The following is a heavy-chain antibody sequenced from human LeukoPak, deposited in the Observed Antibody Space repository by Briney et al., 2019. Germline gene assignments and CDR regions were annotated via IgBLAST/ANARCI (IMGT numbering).Heavy chain of an antibody. D-gene: IGHD6-25*01. Sequence: PGGSLRLSCVASGFTFSSYAMSWVRQAPGKGLEWVSSISGSGSSSYYADSVKGRFTISRDNSKSTLNVQMNSLRAEDTAEYYCAPHGGSIWGQGTMVTVSS. J-gene: IGHJ3*02. V-gene: IGHV3-23*01. CDR2: ISGSGSSS. CDR3: APHGGSI. CDR1: GFTFSSYA.